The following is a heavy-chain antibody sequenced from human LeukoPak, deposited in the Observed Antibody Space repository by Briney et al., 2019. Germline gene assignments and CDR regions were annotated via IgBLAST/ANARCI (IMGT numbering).Heavy chain of an antibody. CDR2: INPNSGGT. D-gene: IGHD2-2*01. V-gene: IGHV1-2*02. CDR3: ARDRCCSTNCSIRDAFDI. J-gene: IGHJ3*02. Sequence: ASVKVFCRACGYSCTAYYMHWVRQALGRGLEWMVWINPNSGGTNYAKKFLGSGAMTTDPSISTASMELSRLRSDDTAVYYCARDRCCSTNCSIRDAFDIWGQGTMVTVSS. CDR1: GYSCTAYY.